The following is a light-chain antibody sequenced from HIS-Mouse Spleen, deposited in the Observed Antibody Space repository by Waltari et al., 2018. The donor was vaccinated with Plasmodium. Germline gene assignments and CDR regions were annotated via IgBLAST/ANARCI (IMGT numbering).Light chain of an antibody. J-gene: IGLJ3*02. V-gene: IGLV3-10*01. CDR1: ALPKKY. Sequence: SYELTQPPSVSVSPGQTARITCSGAALPKKYAYWYQQKSGQAPVLVLYEDSKRTSGIPERFSGSSSGTMATLTISGAQVEDEADYYCYSTDSSGNHRVFGGGTKLTVL. CDR3: YSTDSSGNHRV. CDR2: EDS.